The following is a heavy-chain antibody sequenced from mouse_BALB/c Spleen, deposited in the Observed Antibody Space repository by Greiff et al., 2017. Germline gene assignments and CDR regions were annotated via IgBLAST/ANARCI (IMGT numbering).Heavy chain of an antibody. J-gene: IGHJ3*01. Sequence: EVQLVESGGGLVKPGGSLKLSCAASGFTFSDYYMYWVRQTPEKRLEWVATISDGGSYTYYPDSVKGRFTISRDNATNNLYLQMSSLKSEDTAMYYCSSDGYYPGDLGLWFAYWGQGTLVTVSA. CDR1: GFTFSDYY. CDR2: ISDGGSYT. CDR3: SSDGYYPGDLGLWFAY. D-gene: IGHD2-3*01. V-gene: IGHV5-4*02.